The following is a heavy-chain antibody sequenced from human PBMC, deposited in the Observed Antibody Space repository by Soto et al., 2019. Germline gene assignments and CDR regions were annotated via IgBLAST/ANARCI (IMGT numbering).Heavy chain of an antibody. Sequence: QVQLVQSGAEVKKPGASVKVSCKASGYTFTSYGISWVRQAPGQGLEWMGWISAYNGNTNYAQKLQGRVTMTTDTSTSTAYMELRSLRSDDTAVYYCATYCSGDSCYPFHFDYWGQGTLVTVSS. J-gene: IGHJ4*02. V-gene: IGHV1-18*01. CDR2: ISAYNGNT. D-gene: IGHD2-15*01. CDR1: GYTFTSYG. CDR3: ATYCSGDSCYPFHFDY.